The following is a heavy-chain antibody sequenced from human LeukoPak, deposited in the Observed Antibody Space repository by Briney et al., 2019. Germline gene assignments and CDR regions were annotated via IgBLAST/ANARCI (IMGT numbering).Heavy chain of an antibody. CDR1: GFTFSSYA. V-gene: IGHV3-30-3*01. D-gene: IGHD6-13*01. J-gene: IGHJ4*02. CDR2: ISYDGSNK. Sequence: GRSLRLSCAASGFTFSSYAMHWVRQAPGKGLEWVAVISYDGSNKYYADSVKGRFTISRDNSKNTLYLQMNSLRAEDTAVYYCARVVGSWYKRGYFDYWGQGTLVTVSS. CDR3: ARVVGSWYKRGYFDY.